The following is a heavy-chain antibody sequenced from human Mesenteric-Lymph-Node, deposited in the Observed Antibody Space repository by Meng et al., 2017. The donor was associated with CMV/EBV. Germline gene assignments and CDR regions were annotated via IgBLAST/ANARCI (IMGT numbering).Heavy chain of an antibody. J-gene: IGHJ4*02. CDR3: ARSLGYCSGGNCYSGDS. CDR1: GITLSSYS. Sequence: GGSLRLSCAASGITLSSYSMTWVRQAPGKGLEWVANIKQYGGDKYYLDSVNSRFTISRDDGKNSLYLQMNNLRAEDTAVYFCARSLGYCSGGNCYSGDSWGQGTLVTVSS. D-gene: IGHD2-15*01. CDR2: IKQYGGDK. V-gene: IGHV3-7*01.